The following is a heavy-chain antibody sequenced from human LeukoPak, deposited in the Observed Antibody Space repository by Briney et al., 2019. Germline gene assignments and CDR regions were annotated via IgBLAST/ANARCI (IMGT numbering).Heavy chain of an antibody. CDR3: ARGLEYYGMDV. CDR1: GGSISSSSYY. Sequence: SETLSLTCTVSGGSISSSSYYWGWIRQPPGKGLEWIGSIYYSGSTYYNPSLKSRVTISVDTSKNQFSLKLSSVTAADTAVYYCARGLEYYGMDVWGQGTTVTVSS. J-gene: IGHJ6*02. CDR2: IYYSGST. V-gene: IGHV4-39*01.